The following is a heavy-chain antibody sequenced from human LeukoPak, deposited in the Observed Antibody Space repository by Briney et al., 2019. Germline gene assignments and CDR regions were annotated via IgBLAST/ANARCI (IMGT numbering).Heavy chain of an antibody. CDR1: GYTFTNYG. CDR2: IIPIFGTA. CDR3: ARDIYGVSGNLHWFDH. V-gene: IGHV1-69*13. D-gene: IGHD3-10*01. Sequence: SVKVSCKASGYTFTNYGITWVRQAPGQGLEWMGGIIPIFGTANYAQKFQGRVTITADESTNTAYIELSSLRSEDTAVYYCARDIYGVSGNLHWFDHWGQGTLVTVSS. J-gene: IGHJ5*02.